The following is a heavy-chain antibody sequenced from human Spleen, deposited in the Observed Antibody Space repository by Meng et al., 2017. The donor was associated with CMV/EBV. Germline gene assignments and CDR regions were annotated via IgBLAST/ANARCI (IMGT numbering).Heavy chain of an antibody. J-gene: IGHJ6*02. CDR1: GFTFRNYN. D-gene: IGHD2-21*01. V-gene: IGHV3-21*04. Sequence: GESLKISCAASGFTFRNYNMNWVRQAPGKGLEWVSSISSGSSYIYYADSVKGRFTISGDNAKNSLYLQMNSLRAEDTAVYYCAKDVFALFYSYGMDVWGQGTPVTVSS. CDR2: ISSGSSYI. CDR3: AKDVFALFYSYGMDV.